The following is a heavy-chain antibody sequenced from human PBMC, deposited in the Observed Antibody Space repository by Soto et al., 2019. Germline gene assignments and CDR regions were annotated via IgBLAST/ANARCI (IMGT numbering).Heavy chain of an antibody. CDR3: ARVSPVAATAAWYYYDGMDV. Sequence: SETLSLTCTVSGGSISSYYWSWIRQPPGKGLEWIGYIYYSGSTNYNPSLKSRVTISVDTSKNQFSLKLSSVTAADTAVYYCARVSPVAATAAWYYYDGMDVWGQGTTVTVSS. CDR2: IYYSGST. J-gene: IGHJ6*02. V-gene: IGHV4-59*01. CDR1: GGSISSYY. D-gene: IGHD6-19*01.